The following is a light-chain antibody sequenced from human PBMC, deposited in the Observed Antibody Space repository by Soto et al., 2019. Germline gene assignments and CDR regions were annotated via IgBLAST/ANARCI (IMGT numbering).Light chain of an antibody. J-gene: IGKJ3*01. CDR1: QNIVTF. CDR2: ATS. CDR3: QKSYSTPQK. V-gene: IGKV1-39*01. Sequence: DIQMTDSPSSLSASVGERVTITFLASQNIVTFLNWYQQKPGRAPKLLIYATSSLHSGVPSRFNGSASGTDFTLTISSLQPEDFATYYCQKSYSTPQKFGPGTKVDIK.